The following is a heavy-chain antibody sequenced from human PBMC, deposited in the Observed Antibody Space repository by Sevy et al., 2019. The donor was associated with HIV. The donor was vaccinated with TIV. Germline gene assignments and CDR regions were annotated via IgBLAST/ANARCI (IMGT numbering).Heavy chain of an antibody. D-gene: IGHD3-10*01. Sequence: GGSLRLSCAASGFTFSDYYMSWIRQAPGKGLEWVSYISSSSSYTNYADSVRGRFTISRDNAKNSLYLQMNSLRAEDTAVYYCARDLRVYYYGSGASDAFDIWGQGTMVTVSS. V-gene: IGHV3-11*06. J-gene: IGHJ3*02. CDR3: ARDLRVYYYGSGASDAFDI. CDR1: GFTFSDYY. CDR2: ISSSSSYT.